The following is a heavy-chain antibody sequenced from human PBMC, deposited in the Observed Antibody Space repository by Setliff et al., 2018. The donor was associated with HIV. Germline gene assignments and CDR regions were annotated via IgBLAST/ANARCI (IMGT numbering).Heavy chain of an antibody. CDR1: GGSISNYY. CDR2: IHHSGST. CDR3: SRRQLDGFRYKYYYMDV. Sequence: SETLSLTCIVSGGSISNYYWGWIRQSPGKGLEWIGFIHHSGSTNYNPSLESRVTISLDTANNHFSLNLRSVTAADTAVYYCSRRQLDGFRYKYYYMDVWGKGTTVTVSS. J-gene: IGHJ6*03. D-gene: IGHD6-13*01. V-gene: IGHV4-59*01.